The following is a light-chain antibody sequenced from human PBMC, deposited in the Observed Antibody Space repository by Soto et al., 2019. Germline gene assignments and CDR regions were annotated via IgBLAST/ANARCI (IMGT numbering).Light chain of an antibody. CDR1: SSDVGTHGY. CDR3: MCYAGGNNWV. V-gene: IGLV2-8*01. CDR2: GVT. Sequence: QSALTQPPSASGSPGQSVTISCTGTSSDVGTHGYVSWYQQHAGNAPKLMIYGVTKRPSGVPDRFSGSKSANTASLTVSGLQAEDEADYYCMCYAGGNNWVFGGGTKLTVL. J-gene: IGLJ3*02.